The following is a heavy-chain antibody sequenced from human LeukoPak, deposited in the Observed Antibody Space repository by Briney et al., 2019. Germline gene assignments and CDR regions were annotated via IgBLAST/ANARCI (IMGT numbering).Heavy chain of an antibody. CDR2: IYPGDSDT. CDR1: GYSFTSYW. D-gene: IGHD3-10*01. V-gene: IGHV5-51*01. Sequence: GESLKISCKGSGYSFTSYWIGWVRPIPGKGLEWMGIIYPGDSDTRYSPSFQGQVTISPDKSISTAYLQWSSLKASDTAMYYCARHHYYGSGSYYTNWFDPWGQGTLVTVSS. CDR3: ARHHYYGSGSYYTNWFDP. J-gene: IGHJ5*02.